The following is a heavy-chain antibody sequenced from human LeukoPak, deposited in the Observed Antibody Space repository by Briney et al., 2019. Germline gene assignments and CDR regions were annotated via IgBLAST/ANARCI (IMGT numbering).Heavy chain of an antibody. Sequence: GGSLSLSCAASGFTFSSYTMNWVRQAPGKGLEWVSAISSSSGYRYYADSVKGRFTISRDNAKNSLYLQMNSLTAEDTAVYYCARYCGGDCYPVTNNYGMDVWGQGTTVTVSS. CDR2: ISSSSGYR. V-gene: IGHV3-21*01. CDR1: GFTFSSYT. CDR3: ARYCGGDCYPVTNNYGMDV. J-gene: IGHJ6*02. D-gene: IGHD2-21*02.